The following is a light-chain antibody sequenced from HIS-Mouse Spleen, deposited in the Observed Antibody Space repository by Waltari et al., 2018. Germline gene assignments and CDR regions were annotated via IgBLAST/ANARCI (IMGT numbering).Light chain of an antibody. CDR3: QSADSSGTYVV. V-gene: IGLV3-25*03. Sequence: YELTQPPSVSVSPGQTARITCSGDALPKQYAYWYQQKPGQAPVLGIYKDSERPSGIPERFSGSSSGTTVTFTISGVQAEDEADYYCQSADSSGTYVVFGGGTKLTVL. CDR2: KDS. J-gene: IGLJ2*01. CDR1: ALPKQY.